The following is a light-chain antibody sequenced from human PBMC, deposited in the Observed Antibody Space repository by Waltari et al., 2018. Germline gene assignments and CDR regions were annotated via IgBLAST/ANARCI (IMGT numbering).Light chain of an antibody. J-gene: IGLJ1*01. V-gene: IGLV2-8*01. CDR3: SSYAGSNNFPYV. CDR1: SSDVGGYNY. Sequence: QSALTQPPSASGSPGQSVTISCTGTSSDVGGYNYASCYQQHPGKAPKLMIYEVSKRPSGVPDRFSGSKSGNTASLTVSGLQAEDEADYYCSSYAGSNNFPYVFGTGTKVTVL. CDR2: EVS.